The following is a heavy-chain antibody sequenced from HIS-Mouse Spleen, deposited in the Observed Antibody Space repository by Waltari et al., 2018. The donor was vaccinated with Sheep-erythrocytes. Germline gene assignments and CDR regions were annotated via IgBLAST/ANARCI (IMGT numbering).Heavy chain of an antibody. CDR1: GCSISSGDYY. Sequence: QVQLQESGPGLVKPSQTLSLTCPVPGCSISSGDYYWSWIRQPPGKGLGWIGYIYYSGSTYYNPSLKSRVTISVDTSKNQFSLKLSSVTAADTAVYYCARALANWGSSFDYWGQGTLVTVSS. D-gene: IGHD7-27*01. V-gene: IGHV4-30-4*01. CDR3: ARALANWGSSFDY. J-gene: IGHJ4*02. CDR2: IYYSGST.